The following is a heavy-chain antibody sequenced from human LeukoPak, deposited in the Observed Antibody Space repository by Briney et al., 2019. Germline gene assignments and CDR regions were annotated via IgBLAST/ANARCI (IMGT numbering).Heavy chain of an antibody. CDR2: IIPILGIA. J-gene: IGHJ4*02. Sequence: SVKVSCKASGGTFSSYAISWVRQAPGQGLEWMGRIIPILGIANYAQKFQGRVTITADKSTSTAYMELSSLRSEDTAVYYCAKLMGRDYFDYWGQGTLVTVSS. CDR1: GGTFSSYA. D-gene: IGHD2-8*01. V-gene: IGHV1-69*04. CDR3: AKLMGRDYFDY.